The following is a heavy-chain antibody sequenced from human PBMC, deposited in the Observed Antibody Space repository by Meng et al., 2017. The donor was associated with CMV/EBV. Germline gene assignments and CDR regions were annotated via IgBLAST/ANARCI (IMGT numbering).Heavy chain of an antibody. V-gene: IGHV3-21*01. D-gene: IGHD5-24*01. CDR3: ARAASGGSERWDYYYYGMDV. CDR1: GFTFSSYS. CDR2: ISSSSSYI. J-gene: IGHJ6*02. Sequence: GESLKISCAASGFTFSSYSMNWVRQAPGKGLEWVSSISSSSSYIYYADSVKGRFTISRDNAKNSLYLQMNSLRAEGTAVYYCARAASGGSERWDYYYYGMDVWGQGTTVTVSS.